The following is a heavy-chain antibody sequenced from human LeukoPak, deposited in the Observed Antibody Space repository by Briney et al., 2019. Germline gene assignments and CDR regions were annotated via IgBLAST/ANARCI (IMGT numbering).Heavy chain of an antibody. D-gene: IGHD3-10*01. J-gene: IGHJ4*02. CDR2: ISYDGSNK. Sequence: GRSLRLSCAASGFTFSSYAMHWVRQAPGKGLEWVAVISYDGSNKYYADSVKGRFTISRDNSKNTLYLQMNSLRAEDTAVYYCARAGTFDYWGQGILVTVSS. CDR1: GFTFSSYA. CDR3: ARAGTFDY. V-gene: IGHV3-30*04.